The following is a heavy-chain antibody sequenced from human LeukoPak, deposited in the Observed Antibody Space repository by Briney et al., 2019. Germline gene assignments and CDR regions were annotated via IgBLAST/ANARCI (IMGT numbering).Heavy chain of an antibody. Sequence: PSETLSLTCTVSGGSISSYYWSWIRQPPGKGLEWIGYIYYSGSTNYNPSLKSRVTISVDTSKNQFSLKLSSVTAADTAVYYCARDGLDGDYVTWGQGTLVTVSS. J-gene: IGHJ4*02. V-gene: IGHV4-59*01. D-gene: IGHD4-17*01. CDR2: IYYSGST. CDR1: GGSISSYY. CDR3: ARDGLDGDYVT.